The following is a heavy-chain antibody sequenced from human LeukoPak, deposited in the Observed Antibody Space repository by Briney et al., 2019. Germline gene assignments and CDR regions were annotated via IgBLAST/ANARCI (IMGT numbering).Heavy chain of an antibody. J-gene: IGHJ4*02. D-gene: IGHD3-10*01. V-gene: IGHV3-23*01. Sequence: GGSLRLSCAASGFTFSSYAMSWVRQAPGKGLEWVSAISGSGGSTYYADSVKGRFTISRDNSKNTLYLQMNSLRAEDTAVYYCARGRSLWFGELPRYWGQGTLVTVSS. CDR3: ARGRSLWFGELPRY. CDR1: GFTFSSYA. CDR2: ISGSGGST.